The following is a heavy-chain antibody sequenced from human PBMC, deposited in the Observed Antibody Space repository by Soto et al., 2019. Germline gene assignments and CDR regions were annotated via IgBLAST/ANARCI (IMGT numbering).Heavy chain of an antibody. V-gene: IGHV3-9*03. Sequence: GGSLRLSCAASGFTFDDYAMHWVRQAPGKGLEWVSGISWNSGSIGYADSVKGRFTISRDNAKNSLYLQMNSLRAEDMALYYCAKGTPYYYDSLDQKHNWFDPWGQGTLVTVSS. CDR3: AKGTPYYYDSLDQKHNWFDP. CDR1: GFTFDDYA. D-gene: IGHD3-22*01. J-gene: IGHJ5*02. CDR2: ISWNSGSI.